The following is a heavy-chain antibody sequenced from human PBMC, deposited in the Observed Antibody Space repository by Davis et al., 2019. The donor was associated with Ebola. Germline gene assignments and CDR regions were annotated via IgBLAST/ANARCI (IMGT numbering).Heavy chain of an antibody. Sequence: PGGSLRLSCTVSGGSISSSSYYWGWIRQPPGKGLEWIGSIYYSGSTYYNPSLKSRVTISVDTSKNQFSLKLSSVTAADTAVYYCARQNSGSYYTMEYWGQGTLVTVSS. CDR2: IYYSGST. V-gene: IGHV4-39*01. J-gene: IGHJ4*02. CDR1: GGSISSSSYY. CDR3: ARQNSGSYYTMEY. D-gene: IGHD1-26*01.